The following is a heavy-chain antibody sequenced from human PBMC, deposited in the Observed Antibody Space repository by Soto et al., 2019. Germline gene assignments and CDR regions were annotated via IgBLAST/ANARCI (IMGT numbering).Heavy chain of an antibody. D-gene: IGHD3-22*01. Sequence: SVKVSCKASGGTFSSYAISWVRQAPGQGLEWMGGIIPIFGTANYAQKFQGRVTITADESTSTAYMELSSLRSEDTAVYYCASCYYYDSSGYNNWFDPWGQGTLVTVYS. CDR3: ASCYYYDSSGYNNWFDP. V-gene: IGHV1-69*13. J-gene: IGHJ5*02. CDR1: GGTFSSYA. CDR2: IIPIFGTA.